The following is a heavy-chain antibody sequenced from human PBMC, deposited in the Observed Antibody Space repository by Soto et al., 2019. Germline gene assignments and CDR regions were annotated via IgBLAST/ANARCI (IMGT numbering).Heavy chain of an antibody. CDR2: ISGSGGIT. J-gene: IGHJ4*02. CDR3: AKDASPYTAIASDFDY. CDR1: GFTFGSYA. Sequence: HPGGSLKLSCAASGFTFGSYAMSWVRQAPGKGLEWVSAISGSGGITYYADSVKGRFTISRDNSKNTLYLQMNSLRAEDTALYYCAKDASPYTAIASDFDYWGQGTLVTVSS. V-gene: IGHV3-23*01. D-gene: IGHD5-18*01.